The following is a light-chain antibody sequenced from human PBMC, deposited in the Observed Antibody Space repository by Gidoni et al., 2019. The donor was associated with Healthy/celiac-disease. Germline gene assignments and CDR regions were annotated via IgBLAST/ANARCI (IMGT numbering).Light chain of an antibody. Sequence: EIVLTQSTATLSLSPGERATLSCRASQSVSSYLAWYQQKPGQAPRLLIYDASNSAPGIPARFSGSGSGTDFPLTISSLEPEDFAVYYCQQRSNWPPLTFGGGTKVEIK. CDR2: DAS. J-gene: IGKJ4*01. V-gene: IGKV3-11*01. CDR1: QSVSSY. CDR3: QQRSNWPPLT.